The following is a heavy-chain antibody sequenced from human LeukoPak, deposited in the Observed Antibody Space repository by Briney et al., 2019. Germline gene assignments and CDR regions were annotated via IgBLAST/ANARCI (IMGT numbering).Heavy chain of an antibody. Sequence: GGSLRLSCVASKFIFSTYGMVWVRQAPGKGLEWVSYISDSGSDTYYVDSVKGRFTISRDNAKNSLFLQMNSLRVEDTAIYYCARNGGGLDYWGQGTLVTVSS. CDR2: ISDSGSDT. CDR3: ARNGGGLDY. V-gene: IGHV3-48*03. CDR1: KFIFSTYG. D-gene: IGHD2-21*01. J-gene: IGHJ4*02.